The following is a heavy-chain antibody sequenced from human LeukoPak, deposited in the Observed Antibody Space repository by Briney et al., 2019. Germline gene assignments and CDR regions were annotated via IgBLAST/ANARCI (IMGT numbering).Heavy chain of an antibody. CDR2: INHDGSST. V-gene: IGHV3-74*03. Sequence: QSGGSLRLSCAASGFTFSSYWMHWVRHAPGKGLVWASRINHDGSSTTYADSVKGRFTISRDNAKNTLYLQMNSLRVEDTAVYYCARDHSSGWYSWFDPWGQGTLVTVSS. J-gene: IGHJ5*02. CDR1: GFTFSSYW. D-gene: IGHD6-19*01. CDR3: ARDHSSGWYSWFDP.